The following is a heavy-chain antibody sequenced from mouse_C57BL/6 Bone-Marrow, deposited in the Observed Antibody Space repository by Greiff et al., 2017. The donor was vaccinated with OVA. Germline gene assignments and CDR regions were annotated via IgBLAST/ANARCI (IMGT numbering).Heavy chain of an antibody. Sequence: QVQLKESGAELVRPGTSVKVSCKASGYAFTNYLIEWVKQRPGQGLEWIGVINPGSGGTNYNEKFKGKATLTADKSSSTAYMQLSSLTSEDSAVYFCARCGGYYFDYWGQGTTLTVSS. V-gene: IGHV1-54*01. CDR1: GYAFTNYL. CDR2: INPGSGGT. J-gene: IGHJ2*01. D-gene: IGHD3-1*01. CDR3: ARCGGYYFDY.